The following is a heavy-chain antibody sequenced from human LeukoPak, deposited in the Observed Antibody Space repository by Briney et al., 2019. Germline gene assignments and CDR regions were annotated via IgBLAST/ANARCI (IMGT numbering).Heavy chain of an antibody. CDR1: GGSFSGYY. CDR2: INHSGST. V-gene: IGHV4-34*01. D-gene: IGHD6-19*01. CDR3: ARQDLAVSGIDY. Sequence: SETLSLTCAVYGGSFSGYYWSWIRQPPGKGLEWIGEINHSGSTNYNPSPKSRVTISVDTSKNQFSLKLSSVTAADTAVYYCARQDLAVSGIDYWGQGTLVTVSS. J-gene: IGHJ4*02.